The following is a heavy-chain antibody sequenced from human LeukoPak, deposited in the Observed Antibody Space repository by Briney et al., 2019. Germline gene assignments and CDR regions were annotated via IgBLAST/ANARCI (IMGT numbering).Heavy chain of an antibody. CDR2: MKQDGSEK. V-gene: IGHV3-7*01. J-gene: IGHJ4*02. CDR3: ARDLGHTGYDLYDY. D-gene: IGHD5-12*01. Sequence: PGESLRLSCAVSGINFRGYWMAWVRQAPGKGLEWVANMKQDGSEKYYVDSVKGRFTISRDNAKNSLHLEMNSLRVEDTAVYYCARDLGHTGYDLYDYWGQGTLVTVSS. CDR1: GINFRGYW.